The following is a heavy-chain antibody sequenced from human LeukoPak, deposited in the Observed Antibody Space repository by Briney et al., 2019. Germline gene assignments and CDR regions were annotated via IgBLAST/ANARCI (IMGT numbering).Heavy chain of an antibody. Sequence: SVKVSCKASGGTFSSYAISWVRQAPGQGLEWMGGIIPIFGTANYAQKFQGRVTITTDESTSTAYMELSSLRSEDTAVYYCARSIEVFGVVFGAFDIWGQGAMVTVSS. CDR1: GGTFSSYA. J-gene: IGHJ3*02. D-gene: IGHD3-3*01. V-gene: IGHV1-69*05. CDR2: IIPIFGTA. CDR3: ARSIEVFGVVFGAFDI.